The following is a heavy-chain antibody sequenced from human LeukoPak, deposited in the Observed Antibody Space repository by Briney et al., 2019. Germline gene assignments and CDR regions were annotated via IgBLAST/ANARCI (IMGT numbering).Heavy chain of an antibody. CDR2: ISAYNGNT. CDR3: AREDDILTGHAGQFDY. V-gene: IGHV1-18*01. J-gene: IGHJ4*02. CDR1: GYTFTSYG. D-gene: IGHD3-9*01. Sequence: ASVKVSCKASGYTFTSYGISWVRQAPGQGLEWMGWISAYNGNTNYAQKLQGRVTMTTDTSTSTAYMELRSLRSDDTAVYYCAREDDILTGHAGQFDYWGQGTLVTVSS.